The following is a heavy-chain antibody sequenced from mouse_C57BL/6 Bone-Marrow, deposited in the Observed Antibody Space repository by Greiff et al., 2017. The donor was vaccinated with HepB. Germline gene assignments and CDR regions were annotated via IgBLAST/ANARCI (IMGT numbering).Heavy chain of an antibody. Sequence: VQVVESGAELVRPGASVKLSCKASGYTFTDYYINWVKQRPGQGLEWIARIYPGSGNTYYNEKFKGKATLTAEKSSSTAYMQLSSLTSEDSAVYFCAIKLGYAMDYWGQGTSVTVSS. CDR3: AIKLGYAMDY. V-gene: IGHV1-76*01. CDR2: IYPGSGNT. J-gene: IGHJ4*01. D-gene: IGHD1-3*01. CDR1: GYTFTDYY.